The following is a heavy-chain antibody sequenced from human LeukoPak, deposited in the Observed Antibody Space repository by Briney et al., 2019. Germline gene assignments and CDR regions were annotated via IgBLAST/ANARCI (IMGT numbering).Heavy chain of an antibody. V-gene: IGHV1-18*01. CDR1: GYTFTSYG. D-gene: IGHD3-22*01. J-gene: IGHJ4*02. CDR2: ISAYNGNT. Sequence: ASVKVSCKASGYTFTSYGISWVRQAPGQGLEWMGWISAYNGNTNYAQKLQGRVTMTTDTSTSTAYMELRSLSSDDTAVYYCARDQSYDSSGLAYDYWGQGTLVTVSS. CDR3: ARDQSYDSSGLAYDY.